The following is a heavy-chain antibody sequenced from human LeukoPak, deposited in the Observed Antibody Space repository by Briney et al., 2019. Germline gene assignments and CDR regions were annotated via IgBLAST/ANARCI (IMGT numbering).Heavy chain of an antibody. CDR1: GGSFSGYY. CDR3: ARKGAYYGSGSYLSRFYYYYYYMDV. J-gene: IGHJ6*03. D-gene: IGHD3-10*01. Sequence: SETLSLTCAVYGGSFSGYYWSWIRQPPGKGLEWIGEINHSGSTNYNPSLKSRVTISVDTSKNQFSLKLSSVTAADTAVYYCARKGAYYGSGSYLSRFYYYYYYMDVWGKGTTVTISS. V-gene: IGHV4-34*01. CDR2: INHSGST.